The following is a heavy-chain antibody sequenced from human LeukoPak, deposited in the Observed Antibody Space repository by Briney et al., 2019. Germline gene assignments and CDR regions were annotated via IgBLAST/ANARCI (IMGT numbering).Heavy chain of an antibody. Sequence: PSETLSLTCTVSGGSISRDYWSWIRQPAGKGLEWIGHIYTTGSTTYNPSLKRRVTISVATTNNQFSLKLTSVTAADTAVYYAGRWFDTCGQGTLVTVSS. V-gene: IGHV4-4*07. J-gene: IGHJ5*02. CDR3: GRWFDT. CDR1: GGSISRDY. CDR2: IYTTGST.